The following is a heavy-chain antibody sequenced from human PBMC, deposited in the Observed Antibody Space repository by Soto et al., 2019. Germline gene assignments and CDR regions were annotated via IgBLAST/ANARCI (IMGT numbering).Heavy chain of an antibody. D-gene: IGHD5-18*01. CDR3: AAGDSSDTGDH. J-gene: IGHJ4*02. CDR2: TIPIIGTT. Sequence: QVQLVQSGAEVQKPGSSVKVSCKASGDTLSTHGISWVRQAPGQGLEWMGGTIPIIGTTDYAEKFQGRVTITAAESTTTSYMELSSLRPDDTAVYYCAAGDSSDTGDHWGQGTLVTVSS. V-gene: IGHV1-69*01. CDR1: GDTLSTHG.